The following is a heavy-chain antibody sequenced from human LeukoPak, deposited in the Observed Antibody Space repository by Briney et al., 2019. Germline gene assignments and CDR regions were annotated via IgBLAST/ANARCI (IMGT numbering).Heavy chain of an antibody. J-gene: IGHJ4*02. CDR3: ARGGGYYYLDF. CDR2: IYYSGST. V-gene: IGHV4-59*08. CDR1: GDXITSFY. Sequence: SETLSLTCTVSGDXITSFYLTWIRQPPGKGLEWIGYIYYSGSTNYNPSLKSRVTISVDTSKNKFSLKLSSVTAADTAVYYCARGGGYYYLDFWGQGTLVTVSS. D-gene: IGHD3-22*01.